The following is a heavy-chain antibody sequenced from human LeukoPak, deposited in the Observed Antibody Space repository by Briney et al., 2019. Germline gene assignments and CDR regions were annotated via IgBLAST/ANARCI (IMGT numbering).Heavy chain of an antibody. J-gene: IGHJ6*03. CDR3: AREGTAAAGPDTYYYYYYMDV. Sequence: ASVKVSCKASGYTFTSYAMNWVRQAPGQGLEWMGWINTNTGNPTYAQGFTGRFVFSLDTSVSTAYLQISSLKAEDTAVYYCAREGTAAAGPDTYYYYYYMDVWGKGTTVTVSS. D-gene: IGHD6-13*01. CDR1: GYTFTSYA. V-gene: IGHV7-4-1*02. CDR2: INTNTGNP.